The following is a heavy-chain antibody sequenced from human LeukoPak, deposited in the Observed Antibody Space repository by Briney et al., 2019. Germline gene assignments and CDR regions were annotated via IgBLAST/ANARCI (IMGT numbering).Heavy chain of an antibody. CDR1: GFTFSDHY. J-gene: IGHJ4*02. D-gene: IGHD2-15*01. CDR2: ISNSGSTL. Sequence: PGWSLRVSCAASGFTFSDHYMTGIGQPPGRGREWVSYISNSGSTLKYADAEKGRFTISRDNAKNSLYLQMNSLRVEDTAVYYCTRDPRIVDYWGQGTLVTVSS. V-gene: IGHV3-11*01. CDR3: TRDPRIVDY.